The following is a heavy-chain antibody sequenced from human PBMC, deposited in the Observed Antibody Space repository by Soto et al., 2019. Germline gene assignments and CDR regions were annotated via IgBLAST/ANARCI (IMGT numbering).Heavy chain of an antibody. V-gene: IGHV5-51*01. J-gene: IGHJ6*02. CDR1: GYTFTNYW. CDR2: IYPGDSDT. CDR3: AASIFYYGMDV. Sequence: ASLKISCKGSGYTFTNYWIGWVRQMPGKGLEWMGIIYPGDSDTKYNPSFQGQVTISADKSITTTYLQWSSLKASDTAIYYCAASIFYYGMDVWGQGTTVTVSS.